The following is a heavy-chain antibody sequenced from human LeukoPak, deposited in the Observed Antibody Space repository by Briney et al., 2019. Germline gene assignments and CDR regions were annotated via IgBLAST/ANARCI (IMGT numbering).Heavy chain of an antibody. CDR2: ISAYNGNT. J-gene: IGHJ6*02. CDR3: ARDWASSTSSYGMDV. CDR1: GYTFTSYG. Sequence: GASVKVSCTASGYTFTSYGISWVRQAPGQGLEWMGWISAYNGNTNYAQKLQGRVTMTTDTSTSTAYMELRSLRSDDTAVYYCARDWASSTSSYGMDVWGQGTTVTVSS. D-gene: IGHD2-2*01. V-gene: IGHV1-18*01.